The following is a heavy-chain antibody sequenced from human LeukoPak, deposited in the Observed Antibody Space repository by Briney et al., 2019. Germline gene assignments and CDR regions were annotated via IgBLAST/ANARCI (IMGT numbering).Heavy chain of an antibody. CDR1: GGSFSGYY. CDR2: INHSGST. Sequence: PSETLSLTCAVYGGSFSGYYWSWIRQPPGKGLEWIGEINHSGSTNYNPSLKSRVTISVDTSKNQFSLKLSSVTAADTAVYYCARGLRTPWGVVVVAAYFDYWGQGTLVTVSS. V-gene: IGHV4-34*01. CDR3: ARGLRTPWGVVVVAAYFDY. J-gene: IGHJ4*02. D-gene: IGHD2-15*01.